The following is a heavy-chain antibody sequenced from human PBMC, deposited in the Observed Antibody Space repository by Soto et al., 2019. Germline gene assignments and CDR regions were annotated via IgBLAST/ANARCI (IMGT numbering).Heavy chain of an antibody. V-gene: IGHV4-31*03. CDR2: IYYSGST. CDR3: ARSPQQWLAPYYFDY. D-gene: IGHD6-19*01. J-gene: IGHJ4*02. Sequence: SETLSLTCTVPGGSISRGGYYWSWIRQHPGKGLEWIGYIYYSGSTYYNPSLKSRVTISVDTSKNQFSLKLSSVTAADTAVYYCARSPQQWLAPYYFDYWGQGTLVTVSS. CDR1: GGSISRGGYY.